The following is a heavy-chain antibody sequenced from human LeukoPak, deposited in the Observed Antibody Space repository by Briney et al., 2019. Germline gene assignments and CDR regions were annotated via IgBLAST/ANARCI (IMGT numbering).Heavy chain of an antibody. J-gene: IGHJ4*02. CDR2: ISAYNGNT. D-gene: IGHD6-13*01. V-gene: IGHV1-18*01. CDR3: ARVSCASCSSWYDPDY. Sequence: VASVKVSCKASGYTFTSYGISWVRQAPGQGLEWMGWISAYNGNTNYAQKLQGRVTMTTDTSTSTAYMELRSLRSDDTAVYYCARVSCASCSSWYDPDYWGQGTLVTVSS. CDR1: GYTFTSYG.